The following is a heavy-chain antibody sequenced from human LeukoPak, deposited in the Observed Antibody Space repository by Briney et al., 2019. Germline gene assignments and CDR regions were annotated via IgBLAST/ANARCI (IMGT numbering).Heavy chain of an antibody. CDR1: GGSISSYY. CDR3: ARREGELRYFDWLTPRD. J-gene: IGHJ4*02. D-gene: IGHD3-9*01. CDR2: IYYSGST. Sequence: SETLSLTCTVSGGSISSYYWGWIRQPPGKGLEWIGSIYYSGSTYYNPSLKSRVTISVDTSKNQFSLKLYSVTAADTAVYYCARREGELRYFDWLTPRDWGQGTLVTVSS. V-gene: IGHV4-39*07.